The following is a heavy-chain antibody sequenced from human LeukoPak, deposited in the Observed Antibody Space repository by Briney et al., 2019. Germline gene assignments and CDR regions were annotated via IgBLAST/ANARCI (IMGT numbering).Heavy chain of an antibody. J-gene: IGHJ6*02. CDR2: IIPIFGTA. V-gene: IGHV1-69*05. Sequence: ASVKVSCKASRGTFSSYAISWVRQAPGQGLEWMGGIIPIFGTANYAQKFQGRVTMTRDTSTSTVYMELSSLRSEDTAVYYCARDHGIGYFDWLFRSYYYGMDVWGQGTTVTVSS. D-gene: IGHD3-9*01. CDR3: ARDHGIGYFDWLFRSYYYGMDV. CDR1: RGTFSSYA.